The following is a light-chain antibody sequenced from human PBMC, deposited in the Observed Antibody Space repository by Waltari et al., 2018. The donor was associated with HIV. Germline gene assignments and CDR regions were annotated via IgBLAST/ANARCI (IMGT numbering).Light chain of an antibody. CDR1: QGIRID. J-gene: IGKJ4*01. Sequence: DIQLTQSPSSLSASVGDTVNSTCRASQGIRIDLGWYQQKPGKAPQRLIYAISSLQSGVPSRFSGSGSGAQFTLTITGLQPEDSATYYCLQHDSYPRTFGGGTKVEIK. V-gene: IGKV1-17*01. CDR2: AIS. CDR3: LQHDSYPRT.